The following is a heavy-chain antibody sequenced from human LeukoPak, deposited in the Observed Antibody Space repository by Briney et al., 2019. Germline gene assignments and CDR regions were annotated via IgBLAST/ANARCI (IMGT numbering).Heavy chain of an antibody. CDR1: GYSFTSYW. CDR3: ARQRRSSGWPNDY. D-gene: IGHD6-19*01. CDR2: IYPDDSDT. V-gene: IGHV5-51*01. Sequence: GESLKISCKGSGYSFTSYWIAWVRQMPGKGLEWMGIIYPDDSDTRYSPSFQGQVTITADKSISTAYLQWSSLKASDNAMYYCARQRRSSGWPNDYWGQGTLVTVST. J-gene: IGHJ4*02.